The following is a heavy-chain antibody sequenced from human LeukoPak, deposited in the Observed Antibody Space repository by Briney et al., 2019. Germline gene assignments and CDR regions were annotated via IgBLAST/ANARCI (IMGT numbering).Heavy chain of an antibody. Sequence: GDSLRLSCAASGFTFSTYWMSWVRQVPGKGLEWVGNIKQDGSETYYGDSVKGRFTISRDNAKNSLYLQMSSLRAEDTAVYYCAKDRSKGAIAARHFDYWGQGTLVTVSS. CDR1: GFTFSTYW. CDR2: IKQDGSET. CDR3: AKDRSKGAIAARHFDY. D-gene: IGHD6-6*01. V-gene: IGHV3-7*01. J-gene: IGHJ4*02.